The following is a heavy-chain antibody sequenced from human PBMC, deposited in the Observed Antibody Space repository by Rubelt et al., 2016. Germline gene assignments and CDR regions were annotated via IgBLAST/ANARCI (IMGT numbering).Heavy chain of an antibody. Sequence: QVQLQQWGAGLLKPSETLSLTCAVYGGSFSGYYWSWIRQPPGKGLEWIGEINHSGSTNYNPSLRSRVTLPVDTSRNQFSLKLGSVTAADTAVYYWARARSGGDYWGQGTLVTVSS. D-gene: IGHD2-15*01. CDR3: ARARSGGDY. J-gene: IGHJ4*02. CDR1: GGSFSGYY. V-gene: IGHV4-34*01. CDR2: INHSGST.